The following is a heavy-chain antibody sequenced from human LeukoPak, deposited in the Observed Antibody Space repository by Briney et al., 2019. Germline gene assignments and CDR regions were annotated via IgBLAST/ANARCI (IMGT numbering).Heavy chain of an antibody. CDR3: ARSSSGWDFLDSFDP. CDR1: GGSISSYF. Sequence: LETLSLTCTVTGGSISSYFWSWLRQSPGKGPEWIGYIYHSGNTNYNPSLKSRLTMSVARSKNQISLKLTSVTAADTAMYYCARSSSGWDFLDSFDPWGQGTLVTVSS. D-gene: IGHD6-19*01. V-gene: IGHV4-59*08. J-gene: IGHJ5*02. CDR2: IYHSGNT.